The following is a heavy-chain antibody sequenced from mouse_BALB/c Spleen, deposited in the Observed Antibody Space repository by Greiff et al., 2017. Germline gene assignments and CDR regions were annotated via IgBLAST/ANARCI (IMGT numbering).Heavy chain of an antibody. CDR3: ARLTGVYFDY. D-gene: IGHD4-1*01. CDR2: ISSGSSTI. Sequence: EVQGVESGGGLVQPGGSRKLSCAASGFTFSSFGMHWVRQAPEKGLEWVAYISSGSSTIYYADTVKGRFTISRDNPKNTLFLQMTSLRSEDTAMYYCARLTGVYFDYWGQGTTLTVSS. V-gene: IGHV5-17*02. CDR1: GFTFSSFG. J-gene: IGHJ2*01.